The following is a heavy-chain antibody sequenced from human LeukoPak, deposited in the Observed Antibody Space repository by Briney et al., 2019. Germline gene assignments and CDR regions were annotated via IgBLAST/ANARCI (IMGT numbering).Heavy chain of an antibody. Sequence: SETLSLTCTVSGGSVSSGSYYWSWIRQPPGKGLEWIGYIYYSGSTNYNPSLKSRVTISVDTSKNQFSLKLSSVTAADTAVYYCARQWLIYDSSGYDPIRGVFDIWGQGTMVTVSS. V-gene: IGHV4-61*01. J-gene: IGHJ3*02. CDR1: GGSVSSGSYY. CDR2: IYYSGST. D-gene: IGHD3-22*01. CDR3: ARQWLIYDSSGYDPIRGVFDI.